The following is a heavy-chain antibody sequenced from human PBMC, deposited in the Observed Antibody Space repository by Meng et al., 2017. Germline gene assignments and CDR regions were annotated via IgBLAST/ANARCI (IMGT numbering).Heavy chain of an antibody. D-gene: IGHD4-23*01. CDR2: IIPIFGTA. J-gene: IGHJ6*02. V-gene: IGHV1-69*05. Sequence: SVKVSCKASGGTFSSYAISWVRQAPGQGPEWMGGIIPIFGTANYAQKFQGRVTITTDESTSTAYMELSSLRSEDTAVYYCAREAETTVVKDYYYYGMDVWGQGTTVTGSS. CDR1: GGTFSSYA. CDR3: AREAETTVVKDYYYYGMDV.